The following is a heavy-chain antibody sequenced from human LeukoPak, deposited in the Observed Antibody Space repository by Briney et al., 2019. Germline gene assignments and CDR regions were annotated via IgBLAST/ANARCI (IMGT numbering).Heavy chain of an antibody. D-gene: IGHD6-19*01. CDR1: GGSISSNSYY. Sequence: SETLSLTCTGSGGSISSNSYYWGWIRQSPGKGLGWIGYIYYSGSTNCNPSLKSRVTISIDTSKNQFSLKLSSVTAADTAVYYWARGDSSGWYPVDYWGQGTLVTVSS. V-gene: IGHV4-61*05. J-gene: IGHJ4*02. CDR2: IYYSGST. CDR3: ARGDSSGWYPVDY.